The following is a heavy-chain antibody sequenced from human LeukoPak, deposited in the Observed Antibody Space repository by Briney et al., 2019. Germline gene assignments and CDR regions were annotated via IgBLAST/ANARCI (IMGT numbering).Heavy chain of an antibody. CDR3: TTGSLGN. D-gene: IGHD3-16*01. CDR2: IKSKTGGGTT. V-gene: IGHV3-15*01. Sequence: PGGSLRLSCAASGFTFNYAWMSWVRQAPGKGLEWVGRIKSKTGGGTTDYAAPVKGRFTISRDDSKNTLYLQMNSLKTEDTAVYYCTTGSLGNWGQGTMVTVSS. J-gene: IGHJ3*01. CDR1: GFTFNYAW.